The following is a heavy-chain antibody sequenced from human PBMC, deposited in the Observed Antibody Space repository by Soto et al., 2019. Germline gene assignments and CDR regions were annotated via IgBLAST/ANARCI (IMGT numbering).Heavy chain of an antibody. D-gene: IGHD1-26*01. J-gene: IGHJ4*02. CDR3: ATRSSGSFHFDY. Sequence: QVQLVQSGAEVKKPGSSVKVSCKASGGSFNNYAISWVRQAPGQGLEWMGGIIPVFGTPNYAQKFQGRLTISAGEYTTTAYMELSSLRSEDTALYYCATRSSGSFHFDYWGQGTLVSVSS. CDR2: IIPVFGTP. V-gene: IGHV1-69*01. CDR1: GGSFNNYA.